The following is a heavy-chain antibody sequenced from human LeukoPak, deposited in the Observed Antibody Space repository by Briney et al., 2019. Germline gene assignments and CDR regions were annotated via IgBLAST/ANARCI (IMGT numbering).Heavy chain of an antibody. V-gene: IGHV4-39*07. CDR2: IYYSGST. CDR3: ARGTLATMVRGGPIDY. CDR1: GGSISSSSYY. D-gene: IGHD3-10*01. J-gene: IGHJ4*02. Sequence: PSETLSLTCTVSGGSISSSSYYWGWIRQPPGKGLEWIGSIYYSGSTYYNPSLKSRVTISVDTSKNQFSLKLSSVTAADTAVYYCARGTLATMVRGGPIDYWGQGTLVTVSS.